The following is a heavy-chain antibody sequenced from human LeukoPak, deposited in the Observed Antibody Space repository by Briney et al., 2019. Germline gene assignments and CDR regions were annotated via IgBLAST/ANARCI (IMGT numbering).Heavy chain of an antibody. CDR2: ISSSGSTI. CDR3: AKDRGPGYSSGWYRGAFDY. Sequence: GGSLRLSCAASGFTFSDYYMSWIRQAPGKGLEWVSYISSSGSTIYYADSVKGRFTISRDNAENSLYLQMNSLRAEDTAVYYCAKDRGPGYSSGWYRGAFDYWGQGTLVTVSS. V-gene: IGHV3-11*04. D-gene: IGHD6-19*01. J-gene: IGHJ4*02. CDR1: GFTFSDYY.